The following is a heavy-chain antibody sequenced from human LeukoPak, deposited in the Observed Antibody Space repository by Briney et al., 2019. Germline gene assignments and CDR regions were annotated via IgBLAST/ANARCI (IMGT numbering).Heavy chain of an antibody. V-gene: IGHV5-51*01. CDR2: IYPTDSDT. J-gene: IGHJ4*02. D-gene: IGHD3-22*01. Sequence: GESLKISCKGSGYSFTTYNIGWVRQMSGKGLEWMGIIYPTDSDTRYSPSFQGQVTISADKSINTAYLQWSSLKASDTAIYYCARGFPDSTGYYPYFDYWGQGTLVTVSS. CDR3: ARGFPDSTGYYPYFDY. CDR1: GYSFTTYN.